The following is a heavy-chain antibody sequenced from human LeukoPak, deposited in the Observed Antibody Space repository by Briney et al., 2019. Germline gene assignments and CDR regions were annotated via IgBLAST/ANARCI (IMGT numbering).Heavy chain of an antibody. CDR2: IIPMFGTA. Sequence: ASVKVSCKASGATFSSYAISWVRQAPGQGLEWMGGIIPMFGTANYAQKFQGRVTITADKSTSTAYMELSSLRSEDTAVYYCARDPPGRPYSSSSYGWGQGTLVTVSS. CDR3: ARDPPGRPYSSSSYG. CDR1: GATFSSYA. D-gene: IGHD6-6*01. J-gene: IGHJ4*02. V-gene: IGHV1-69*06.